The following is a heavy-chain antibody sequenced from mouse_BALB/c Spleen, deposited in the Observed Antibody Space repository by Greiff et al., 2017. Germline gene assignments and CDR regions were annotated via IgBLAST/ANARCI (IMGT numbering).Heavy chain of an antibody. CDR2: IWAGGST. CDR3: ARDRGAGTFLYFDY. Sequence: VKLVESGPGLVAPSQSLSITCTVSGFSLTSYGVHWVRQPPGKGLEWLGVIWAGGSTNYNSALMSRLSISKDNSKSQVFLKMNSLQTDDTAMYYCARDRGAGTFLYFDYWGQGTTLTVSS. D-gene: IGHD4-1*01. CDR1: GFSLTSYG. J-gene: IGHJ2*01. V-gene: IGHV2-9*02.